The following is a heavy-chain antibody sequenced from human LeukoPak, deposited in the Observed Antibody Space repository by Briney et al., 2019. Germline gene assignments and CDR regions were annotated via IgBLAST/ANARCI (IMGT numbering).Heavy chain of an antibody. D-gene: IGHD1-26*01. CDR3: AKASAGSYYNWFVP. Sequence: GGSLRLSCAASGFTFSSYGMSWVRQAPGKGLEWVSAISGGGGSTYYADSGKGRFTISRDTAKQTPYTQMKSLGAEDTAVDFSAKASAGSYYNWFVPWGQGTLVTVSS. J-gene: IGHJ5*02. CDR2: ISGGGGST. CDR1: GFTFSSYG. V-gene: IGHV3-23*01.